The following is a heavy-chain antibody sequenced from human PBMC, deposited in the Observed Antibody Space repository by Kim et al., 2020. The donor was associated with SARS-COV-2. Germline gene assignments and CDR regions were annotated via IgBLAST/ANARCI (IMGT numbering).Heavy chain of an antibody. CDR3: AKSKITMFQGVLYGMDV. V-gene: IGHV3-9*01. D-gene: IGHD3-10*01. Sequence: GGSLRLSCAASGFTFDDYAMHWVRQAPGKGREWVSGISWNSGTIGYADSVKGRFTISRDNAKNSLYLQMNSLRTEDTALYYCAKSKITMFQGVLYGMDV. J-gene: IGHJ6*01. CDR2: ISWNSGTI. CDR1: GFTFDDYA.